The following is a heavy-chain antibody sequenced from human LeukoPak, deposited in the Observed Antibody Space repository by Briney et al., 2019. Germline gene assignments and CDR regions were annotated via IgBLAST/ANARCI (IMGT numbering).Heavy chain of an antibody. CDR1: GYTFTGYY. CDR2: INPNSGGT. CDR3: ARTSYYDSSGYRTSNFDH. J-gene: IGHJ4*02. V-gene: IGHV1-2*02. Sequence: ASVKVSCKASGYTFTGYYMHWVRQAPGQGLEWMGWINPNSGGTNYAQKFQGRVTMTRDTSISTAYMELSRLRSDDTAVYYCARTSYYDSSGYRTSNFDHWGQGTLVTVSS. D-gene: IGHD3-22*01.